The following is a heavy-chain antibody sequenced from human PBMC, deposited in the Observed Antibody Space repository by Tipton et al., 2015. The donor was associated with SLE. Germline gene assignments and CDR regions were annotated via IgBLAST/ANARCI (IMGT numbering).Heavy chain of an antibody. CDR3: ARDQAGENMVGSVGSYFDF. V-gene: IGHV3-74*01. CDR1: GFTLNNDW. Sequence: SLRLSCAASGFTLNNDWMHWVRQAPGKGLVWVSRINPDGRTITYADPVKGRFTISRDNSRKTLYLQMNSLRAEDTAVYYCARDQAGENMVGSVGSYFDFWGQGTLVTVSS. D-gene: IGHD1-26*01. CDR2: INPDGRTI. J-gene: IGHJ4*02.